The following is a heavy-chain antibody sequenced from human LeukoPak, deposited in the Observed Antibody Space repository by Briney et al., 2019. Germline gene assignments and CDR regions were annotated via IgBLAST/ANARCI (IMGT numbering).Heavy chain of an antibody. V-gene: IGHV4-31*03. Sequence: PSETLSLTCTVSGGSISSNTYYWSWIRQHPGKGLEWIGYIYYSGNTYYNPSLKSRVTVSVDTSKNQFSLKLNSVTAADTAVYYCASVIAVAVPYYFDEWGQGTLVTVSS. J-gene: IGHJ4*02. D-gene: IGHD6-19*01. CDR3: ASVIAVAVPYYFDE. CDR1: GGSISSNTYY. CDR2: IYYSGNT.